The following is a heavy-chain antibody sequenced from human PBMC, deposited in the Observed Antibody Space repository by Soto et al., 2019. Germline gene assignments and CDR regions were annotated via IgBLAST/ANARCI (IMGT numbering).Heavy chain of an antibody. J-gene: IGHJ4*02. D-gene: IGHD1-1*01. CDR1: GGSFSGYY. CDR3: ARGIRGQRPRYFDY. Sequence: QVQLQQWGAGLLKPSETLSLTCAVYGGSFSGYYWSWIRQPPGKGLEWIGEIDHSGSTNYNPSLTGRFTISVDTSKNQFSLKLSSVTAADTAVYYCARGIRGQRPRYFDYGGQGTLVTVSS. CDR2: IDHSGST. V-gene: IGHV4-34*01.